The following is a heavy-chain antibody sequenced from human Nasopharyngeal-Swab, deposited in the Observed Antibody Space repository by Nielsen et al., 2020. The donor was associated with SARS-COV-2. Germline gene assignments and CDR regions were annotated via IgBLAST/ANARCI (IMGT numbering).Heavy chain of an antibody. D-gene: IGHD3-16*01. V-gene: IGHV3-30*18. J-gene: IGHJ3*02. Sequence: WIRQPPGKGLEWVAVISYDGSNKYYADSVKGRFTISRDNSKNTLYLQMNSLRAEDTAVYYCAKEGLEDGGAFDIWGQGTMVTASS. CDR3: AKEGLEDGGAFDI. CDR2: ISYDGSNK.